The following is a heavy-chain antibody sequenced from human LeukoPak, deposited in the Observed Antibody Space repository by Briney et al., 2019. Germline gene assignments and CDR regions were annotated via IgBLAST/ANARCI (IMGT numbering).Heavy chain of an antibody. CDR2: ISGSGGST. J-gene: IGHJ4*02. Sequence: GGSLRLSCAASGFTFSSYAMSWVRQAPGKGLEWVSAISGSGGSTYYADSVKGRFTISRDNSKNTLYLQMNSLRAEDTAVYYCAKGPPTLEIATTHFDYWGQGTLVTVSS. CDR1: GFTFSSYA. CDR3: AKGPPTLEIATTHFDY. V-gene: IGHV3-23*01. D-gene: IGHD5-24*01.